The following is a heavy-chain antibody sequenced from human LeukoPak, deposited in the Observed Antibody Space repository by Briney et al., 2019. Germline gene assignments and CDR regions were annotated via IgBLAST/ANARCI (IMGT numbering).Heavy chain of an antibody. CDR1: GFTVSSNY. Sequence: GGSLRLSCAASGFTVSSNYMSWVRQAPGKGLEWVSVIYSGGSTYYADSVKGRFAISRDNSKNTLYLQMNSLRAEDTAVYYCASLWYYDILTGYYADYWGQGTLVTVSS. CDR3: ASLWYYDILTGYYADY. D-gene: IGHD3-9*01. V-gene: IGHV3-53*01. CDR2: IYSGGST. J-gene: IGHJ4*02.